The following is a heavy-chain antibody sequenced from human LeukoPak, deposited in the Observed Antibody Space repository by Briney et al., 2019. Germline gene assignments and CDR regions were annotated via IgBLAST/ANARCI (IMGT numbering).Heavy chain of an antibody. D-gene: IGHD3-10*01. V-gene: IGHV4-59*01. J-gene: IGHJ2*01. Sequence: SETLSLTCTVSGDSISSYCWRWIRQPPEKGLEWIGYIYYSGSTNYNPSLKSRVTISVDTSKTQFSLKMNSVTAADTAVYYWARLQRITMAGPDYWYFDLWGRGTLVTVSS. CDR2: IYYSGST. CDR1: GDSISSYC. CDR3: ARLQRITMAGPDYWYFDL.